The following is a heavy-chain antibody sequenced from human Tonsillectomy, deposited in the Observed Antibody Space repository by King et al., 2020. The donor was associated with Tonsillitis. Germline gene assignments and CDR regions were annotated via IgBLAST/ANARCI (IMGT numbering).Heavy chain of an antibody. CDR1: VYTFANYY. CDR2: VNPNSGNT. CDR3: ARGEVSGFDY. V-gene: IGHV1-8*01. Sequence: QLVQSGAEVKKPGASVKVSFKTSVYTFANYYLNWVRSAPGQGLDGMGWVNPNSGNTAYAPKFQGRVTMTRETSISTVYSELSSLRSADTAVYYCARGEVSGFDYWGQGTLVTVSS. J-gene: IGHJ4*02. D-gene: IGHD5/OR15-5a*01.